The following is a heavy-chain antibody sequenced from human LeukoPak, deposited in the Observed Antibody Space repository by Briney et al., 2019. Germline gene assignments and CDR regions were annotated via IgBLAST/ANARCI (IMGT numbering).Heavy chain of an antibody. V-gene: IGHV4-59*07. CDR1: ARSITPYY. CDR3: AQLAPYSPAYSQH. CDR2: SYHRGTT. J-gene: IGHJ1*01. D-gene: IGHD2-21*01. Sequence: SHTQSPTCTLSARSITPYYCTCIRHPREKGREWIGYSYHRGTTNYNPSRRGRVPLPVDTPKNQFSLKLTSVTAADTAEYICAQLAPYSPAYSQHCGQGTLGSVSS.